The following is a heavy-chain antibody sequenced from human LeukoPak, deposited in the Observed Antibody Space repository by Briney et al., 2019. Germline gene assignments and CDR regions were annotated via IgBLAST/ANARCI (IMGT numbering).Heavy chain of an antibody. CDR1: EYSFTNYW. CDR2: IYPGDSDT. J-gene: IGHJ6*02. D-gene: IGHD1-14*01. V-gene: IGHV5-51*01. CDR3: ASTSTAGRGYYYYYGMDV. Sequence: ESLKISCKGSEYSFTNYWIGWVRQMPGKGLEWMGIIYPGDSDTKYSPSFQGQVIISADKSISTAYLQWSSLKASDTAMYYCASTSTAGRGYYYYYGMDVWGQGTTVTVSS.